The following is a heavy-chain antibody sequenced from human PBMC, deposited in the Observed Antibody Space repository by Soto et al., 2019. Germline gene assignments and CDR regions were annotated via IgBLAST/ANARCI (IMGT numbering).Heavy chain of an antibody. CDR3: ANGPGGRFDP. CDR2: TYYRSKWYN. CDR1: GDNVSSNSAA. Sequence: SQTLSLTCAISGDNVSSNSAAWNWISQSPSRGIEWLGRTYYRSKWYNDYALSVKSRITISPDTSKNQFSLQLNSVTPEDTAMYYCANGPGGRFDPWGQGTLGTVSS. J-gene: IGHJ5*02. V-gene: IGHV6-1*01.